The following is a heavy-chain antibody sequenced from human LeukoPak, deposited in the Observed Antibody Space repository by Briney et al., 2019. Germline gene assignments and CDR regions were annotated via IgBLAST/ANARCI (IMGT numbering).Heavy chain of an antibody. Sequence: PSETVSLTCTVSGDSIRSGSHHGAWSPQPPGKGLERVRRIYYSGSTYYNPSLENRVTISIDTSKTHFPLKLSSLSAADTSVYYCAKRDDSGGNLVDLWGQGTLVTVS. J-gene: IGHJ4*02. D-gene: IGHD3-22*01. CDR3: AKRDDSGGNLVDL. V-gene: IGHV4-39*02. CDR1: GDSIRSGSHH. CDR2: IYYSGST.